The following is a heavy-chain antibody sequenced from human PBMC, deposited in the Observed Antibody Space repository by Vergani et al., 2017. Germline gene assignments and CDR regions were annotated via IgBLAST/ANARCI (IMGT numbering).Heavy chain of an antibody. D-gene: IGHD2/OR15-2a*01. J-gene: IGHJ1*01. CDR3: ARGTRLYEY. CDR2: MNPNSGNT. Sequence: QVQLVQSGAEVKKPGASVKVPCKASGYTFNSFDFSWVRQATGQGLEWMGWMNPNSGNTGYAQKFQGRVTMTRNTSISTAYMELNRLRFEDTAIYYCARGTRLYEYWGQGTLVTVSS. V-gene: IGHV1-8*01. CDR1: GYTFNSFD.